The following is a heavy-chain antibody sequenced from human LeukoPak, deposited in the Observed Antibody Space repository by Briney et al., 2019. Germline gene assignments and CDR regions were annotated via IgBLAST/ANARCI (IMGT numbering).Heavy chain of an antibody. CDR2: ITISGGST. Sequence: GGSLRLSCAASGFTVSSNYMSWVRQAPGKGLEWVSTITISGGSTYYADSVQGRFTISRDNSKNTLYLQMNSLRAEDTAVYYCARTTKQWLVLFDYWGQGTLVTVSS. CDR3: ARTTKQWLVLFDY. J-gene: IGHJ4*02. CDR1: GFTVSSNY. D-gene: IGHD6-19*01. V-gene: IGHV3-53*01.